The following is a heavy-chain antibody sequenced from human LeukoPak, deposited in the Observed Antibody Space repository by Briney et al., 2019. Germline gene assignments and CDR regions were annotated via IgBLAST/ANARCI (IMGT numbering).Heavy chain of an antibody. Sequence: PGGSLRLSCAASGITISTYWMSWVRQAPGKGLEWVANIKQDGSEKNYVDSVKGRFTISRDNAKNSLYLQMNSLRAEDTALYYCARGGLYWHIWGQGTMVTVSS. J-gene: IGHJ3*02. CDR1: GITISTYW. D-gene: IGHD2-15*01. CDR2: IKQDGSEK. V-gene: IGHV3-7*04. CDR3: ARGGLYWHI.